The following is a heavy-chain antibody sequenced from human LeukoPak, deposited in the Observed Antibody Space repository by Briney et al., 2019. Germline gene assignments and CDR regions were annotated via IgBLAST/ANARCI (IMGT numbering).Heavy chain of an antibody. D-gene: IGHD2-2*01. J-gene: IGHJ4*02. CDR3: AKEEEHCSSTSCYDVY. CDR2: ISGSGGST. Sequence: PGGSLRHSCAASGFTFSSYAMSWVRQAPGKGLEWVSAISGSGGSTYYADSVKGRFTISRDNSKNTLYLQMNSLRAEDTAVYYCAKEEEHCSSTSCYDVYWGQGTLVTVSS. V-gene: IGHV3-23*01. CDR1: GFTFSSYA.